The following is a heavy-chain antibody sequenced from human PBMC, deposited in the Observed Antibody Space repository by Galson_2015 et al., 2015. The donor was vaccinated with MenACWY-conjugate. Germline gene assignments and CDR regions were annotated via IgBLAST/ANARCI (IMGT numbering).Heavy chain of an antibody. J-gene: IGHJ4*02. CDR2: INVGSGNT. CDR1: GYTFTTYA. CDR3: ARGQYSVNYYVHDH. V-gene: IGHV1-3*01. D-gene: IGHD5/OR15-5a*01. Sequence: SVKVSCKASGYTFTTYAIHWVRQAPGQRLEWMGWINVGSGNTKYSQKFQGRVTITRDTSASTAYMDLSSLTSEDTAVYYCARGQYSVNYYVHDHWGQGTLVTVSS.